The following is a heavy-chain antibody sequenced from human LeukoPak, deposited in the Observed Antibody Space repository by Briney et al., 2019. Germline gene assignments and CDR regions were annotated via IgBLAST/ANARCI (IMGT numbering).Heavy chain of an antibody. CDR3: AGALSGSYSDYFDS. D-gene: IGHD1-26*01. V-gene: IGHV3-11*04. J-gene: IGHJ4*02. Sequence: GGSLRLSCAASGFTFSDYYMSWVRQAPGKGLEWVSYISSSGNTIYNADSVKGRFTISRDNARNSLYLQMNSLRVEDTAVYYCAGALSGSYSDYFDSWGQGILVTVSS. CDR1: GFTFSDYY. CDR2: ISSSGNTI.